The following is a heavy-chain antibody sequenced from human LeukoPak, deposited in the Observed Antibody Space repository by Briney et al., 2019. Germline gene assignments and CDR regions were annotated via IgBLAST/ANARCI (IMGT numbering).Heavy chain of an antibody. V-gene: IGHV3-21*01. CDR2: ISSSSNFI. CDR1: GFTVSSNY. D-gene: IGHD1-26*01. J-gene: IGHJ4*02. Sequence: GGSLRLSCAASGFTVSSNYMNWVRQAPGKGLEWVSSISSSSNFIYYADSVKGRFTISRDNAKNSLYLQMNSLRAEDTAVYYCASGGTVSYGTSLDYWGQGTLVTVSS. CDR3: ASGGTVSYGTSLDY.